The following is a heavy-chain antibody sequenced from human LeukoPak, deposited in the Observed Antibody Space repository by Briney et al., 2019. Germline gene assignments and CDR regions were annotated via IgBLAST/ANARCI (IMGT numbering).Heavy chain of an antibody. Sequence: SETLSLTCTVSGGSISSGSYYWRWIRQPAGKGLEWIGRIYTSGSTNYNPSLKSRVTISVDTSKNQFSLKLSSVTAADTAVYYCMAYYYDSSGTSHDYWGQGTLVTVSS. D-gene: IGHD3-22*01. CDR3: MAYYYDSSGTSHDY. J-gene: IGHJ4*02. CDR2: IYTSGST. CDR1: GGSISSGSYY. V-gene: IGHV4-61*02.